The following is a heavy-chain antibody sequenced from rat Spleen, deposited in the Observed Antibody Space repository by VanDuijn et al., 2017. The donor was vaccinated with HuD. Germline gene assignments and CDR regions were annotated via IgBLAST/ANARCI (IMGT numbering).Heavy chain of an antibody. J-gene: IGHJ2*01. V-gene: IGHV5-31*01. CDR2: ISNARGGT. CDR1: GFTFNNYW. Sequence: EVQLAESGGGLVQPGRSLKLSCVASGFTFNNYWMTWVRQAPGMGLEWIASISNARGGTHYPDSVKGRFTISRDNARTTLYLQMDSLRSEDTATYYCTTDQGGGFDYWGQGVMVTVSS. CDR3: TTDQGGGFDY.